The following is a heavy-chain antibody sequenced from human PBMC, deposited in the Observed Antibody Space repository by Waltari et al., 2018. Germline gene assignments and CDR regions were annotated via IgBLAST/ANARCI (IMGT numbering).Heavy chain of an antibody. CDR2: INHSGST. J-gene: IGHJ6*02. Sequence: QVQLQQWGAGLLKPSETLSLTCAVYGGSFSGYYWSWIRQPPGKGLEWIGEINHSGSTNYNPSLKSRVTISVDTSKNQFSLKLSSVTAADTAVYYCARAVTQPAVYYYYYYGMDVWGQGTTVTVSS. CDR3: ARAVTQPAVYYYYYYGMDV. V-gene: IGHV4-34*01. CDR1: GGSFSGYY. D-gene: IGHD4-17*01.